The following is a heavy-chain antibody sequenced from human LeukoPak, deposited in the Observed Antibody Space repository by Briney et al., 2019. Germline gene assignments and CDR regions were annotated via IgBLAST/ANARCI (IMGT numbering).Heavy chain of an antibody. CDR1: GFTFSSYG. V-gene: IGHV3-30*18. CDR3: AKPGIAVAGYYFDY. Sequence: GGSLRLSCAASGFTFSSYGMHWVRQAPGKGLEWVAVISHDGSNKYYADSVKGRFTISRDNSKNTLYLQMNSLRAEDTAVYYCAKPGIAVAGYYFDYWGQGTLVTVS. J-gene: IGHJ4*02. CDR2: ISHDGSNK. D-gene: IGHD6-19*01.